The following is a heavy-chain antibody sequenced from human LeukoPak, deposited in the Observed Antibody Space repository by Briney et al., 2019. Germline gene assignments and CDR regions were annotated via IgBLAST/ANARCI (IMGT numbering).Heavy chain of an antibody. J-gene: IGHJ4*02. CDR3: ARRGTYCGGDCPYYFDY. Sequence: SETLSLTCAVSGYSISSGFYWGWIRQPPGKGLEWIGSIYHSGSTYYNPSLKSRVTISVDTSKNQFSLQLSSVTAADTAVYYCARRGTYCGGDCPYYFDYWGQGTLVTVSS. CDR2: IYHSGST. V-gene: IGHV4-38-2*01. CDR1: GYSISSGFY. D-gene: IGHD2-21*01.